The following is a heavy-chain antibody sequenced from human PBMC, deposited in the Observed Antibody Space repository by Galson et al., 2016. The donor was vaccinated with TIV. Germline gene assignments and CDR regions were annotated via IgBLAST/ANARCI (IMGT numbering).Heavy chain of an antibody. D-gene: IGHD3-16*02. CDR3: ATVIPFGGAIVYGRDYGMDV. V-gene: IGHV1-69*13. CDR1: GGTFKIHS. J-gene: IGHJ6*02. CDR2: IIPVFGTA. Sequence: SVKVSCKASGGTFKIHSITWVRQAPGQGLEWMGGIIPVFGTANYAQSFRGRVTITADESTNTAYLQLSSLRSEDTAVYYCATVIPFGGAIVYGRDYGMDVWGQGTTVTVSS.